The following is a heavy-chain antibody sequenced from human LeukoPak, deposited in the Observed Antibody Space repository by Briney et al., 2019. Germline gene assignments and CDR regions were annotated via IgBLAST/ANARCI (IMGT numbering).Heavy chain of an antibody. V-gene: IGHV3-30-3*01. D-gene: IGHD2-15*01. J-gene: IGHJ4*02. Sequence: GGSLRLSCAASGFTFSSYWMSWVRQAPGKGLEWAAVISYDGSNKYYADSVKGRFTISRDNSRNTLYLQMNSLRAEDTAVYYCARDYTYSTGGTYYDRFDYWGQGTLVTVSS. CDR3: ARDYTYSTGGTYYDRFDY. CDR1: GFTFSSYW. CDR2: ISYDGSNK.